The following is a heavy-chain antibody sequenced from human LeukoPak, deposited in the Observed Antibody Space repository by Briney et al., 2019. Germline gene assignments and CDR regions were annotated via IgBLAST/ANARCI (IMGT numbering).Heavy chain of an antibody. J-gene: IGHJ4*02. Sequence: SETLSLTCTVSGDSISTYYWNWIRQPPGKGLEWIGFIYYSGRTNYNPSLKSRVAISIDTSKNEFSLRLSSVTAADTAVYYCAKSSGSNHFDDWGQGTLVTVSS. D-gene: IGHD6-19*01. CDR2: IYYSGRT. CDR1: GDSISTYY. V-gene: IGHV4-59*01. CDR3: AKSSGSNHFDD.